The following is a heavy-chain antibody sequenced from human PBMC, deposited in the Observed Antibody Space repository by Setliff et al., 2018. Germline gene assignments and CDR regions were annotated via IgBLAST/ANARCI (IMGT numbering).Heavy chain of an antibody. D-gene: IGHD3-22*01. V-gene: IGHV4-4*09. CDR3: ARGRYFESSSYYFPFDY. CDR2: IFSKGST. Sequence: SGGSLRLSCAASGFSFGSFSMSWVRQPPGKAPGWIGHIFSKGSTNNNPSLKSRVTISIDSSKNQMSLRMTSVTAADTAVYYCARGRYFESSSYYFPFDYWGRGTLVTVSS. CDR1: GFSFGSFS. J-gene: IGHJ4*02.